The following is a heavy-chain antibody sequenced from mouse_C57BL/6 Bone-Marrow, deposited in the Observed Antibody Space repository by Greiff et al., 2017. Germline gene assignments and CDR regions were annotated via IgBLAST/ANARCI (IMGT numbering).Heavy chain of an antibody. CDR3: ARRCWVYFDY. D-gene: IGHD4-1*01. Sequence: EVQVVESGGGLVKPGGSLKLSCAASGFTFSDYGMHWVRQAPEKGLEWVAYISSGSSTIYYADTVKGRFTISRDNAKNTLFLQMTSLRSEDTAMYYCARRCWVYFDYWGQGTTLTVSS. CDR1: GFTFSDYG. J-gene: IGHJ2*01. CDR2: ISSGSSTI. V-gene: IGHV5-17*01.